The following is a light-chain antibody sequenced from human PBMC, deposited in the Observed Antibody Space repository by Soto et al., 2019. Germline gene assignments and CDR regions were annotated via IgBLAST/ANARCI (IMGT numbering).Light chain of an antibody. J-gene: IGLJ2*01. V-gene: IGLV2-8*01. CDR1: SSDVGGYNY. Sequence: QAVVTQPPSASGSPGQSVTISCTGTSSDVGGYNYVSWYQQHPGKAPKLMIYEVSKRPSGVPDRFSGSKSGNTASLTVSGLQVEDEADYYCSSYAGSNNVVFGGGTKVTVL. CDR3: SSYAGSNNVV. CDR2: EVS.